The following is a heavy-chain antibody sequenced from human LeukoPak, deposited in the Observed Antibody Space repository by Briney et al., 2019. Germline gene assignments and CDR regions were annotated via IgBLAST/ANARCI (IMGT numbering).Heavy chain of an antibody. CDR3: ARSSGYYFFDY. D-gene: IGHD3-22*01. J-gene: IGHJ4*02. CDR2: IYCSGST. CDR1: GGSISSYY. Sequence: PSETLSLTCTVSGGSISSYYWSWIRQPPGKGLEWIGYIYCSGSTNYNPSLKSRVTISVDTSKNQFSLKLSSVTAADTAVYYCARSSGYYFFDYWGQGTLVTVSS. V-gene: IGHV4-59*01.